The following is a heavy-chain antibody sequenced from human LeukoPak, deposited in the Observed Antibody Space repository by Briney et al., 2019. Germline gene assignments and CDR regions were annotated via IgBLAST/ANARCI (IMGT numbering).Heavy chain of an antibody. CDR3: ARGRSSSGYKMGFDY. CDR1: GGSFSGNY. V-gene: IGHV4-34*01. CDR2: INHSGST. Sequence: SETLSLTCAVYGGSFSGNYWSWIRQPPGKGLEWIGEINHSGSTNYNPSLKSRVTISVDTSKNQFSLKLSSVTAADTAVYYCARGRSSSGYKMGFDYWGQGTLVTASS. D-gene: IGHD6-19*01. J-gene: IGHJ4*02.